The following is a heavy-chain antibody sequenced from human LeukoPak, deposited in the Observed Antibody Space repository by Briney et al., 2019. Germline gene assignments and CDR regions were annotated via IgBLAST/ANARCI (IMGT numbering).Heavy chain of an antibody. CDR3: ARDKSRTMVRGVIRTYYFDY. CDR1: GFSFGSYW. J-gene: IGHJ4*02. Sequence: GGSLRLSCAGSGFSFGSYWMHWVRQAPGKGLVWVSRINGYGSDTSYADFVKGRFTISRDNAKNSLYLQMNSLRAEDTAVYYCARDKSRTMVRGVIRTYYFDYWGQGTLVTVSS. CDR2: INGYGSDT. V-gene: IGHV3-74*01. D-gene: IGHD3-10*01.